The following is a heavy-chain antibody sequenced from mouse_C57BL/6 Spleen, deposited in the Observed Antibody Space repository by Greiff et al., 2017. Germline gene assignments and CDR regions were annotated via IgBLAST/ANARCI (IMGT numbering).Heavy chain of an antibody. Sequence: QVQLQQSGAELVRPGSSVKLSCKASGYTFTSYWMHWVKQRPIQGLEWIGNIDPSDSETHYNQKFKDKATLTVDKSSSTAYMQLCSLTSEDSAVYYCASEGQLRHYLDYWGQGTTLTVSS. J-gene: IGHJ2*01. D-gene: IGHD3-2*02. CDR1: GYTFTSYW. CDR2: IDPSDSET. V-gene: IGHV1-52*01. CDR3: ASEGQLRHYLDY.